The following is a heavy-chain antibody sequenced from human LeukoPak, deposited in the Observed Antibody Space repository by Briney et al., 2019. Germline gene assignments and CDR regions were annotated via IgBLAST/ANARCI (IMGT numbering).Heavy chain of an antibody. CDR2: IYYSGST. J-gene: IGHJ4*02. CDR3: ARLVVPAATYYFDY. Sequence: SETLSLTCTVSGGSISSYYWSWIRQPPGKGREWIGYIYYSGSTNYNPSLKSRVTISVDTSKNQFSLKLSSVTAADTAVYYCARLVVPAATYYFDYWGQGTLVTVSS. V-gene: IGHV4-59*08. CDR1: GGSISSYY. D-gene: IGHD2-2*01.